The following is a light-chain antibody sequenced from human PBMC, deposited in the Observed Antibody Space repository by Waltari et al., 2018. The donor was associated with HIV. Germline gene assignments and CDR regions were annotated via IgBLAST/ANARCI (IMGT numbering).Light chain of an antibody. V-gene: IGLV2-14*01. CDR3: SSFITTTTHVV. J-gene: IGLJ2*01. CDR1: NRDLGGYTY. Sequence: QSALTPPASVSGSLGQSVTISCTGANRDLGGYTYFSWYQQHPGKAPKLIIPEVSNPPSWVSVRFSGSKSGNTASLTISGLQAEDESDYYCSSFITTTTHVVFGGGTRLTVL. CDR2: EVS.